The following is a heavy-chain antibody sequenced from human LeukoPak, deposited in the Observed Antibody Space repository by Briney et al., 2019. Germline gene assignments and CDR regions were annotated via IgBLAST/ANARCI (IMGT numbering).Heavy chain of an antibody. D-gene: IGHD6-13*01. CDR1: GGSISSGNW. CDR2: IYRSGSA. Sequence: SETLSLTCAVSGGSISSGNWWSWVRQPPGKGLEWIGEIYRSGSANYNPFLKSRVTISVDKSKNQFSLNLSSVTAADTAVYYCARVGAAAGTGWFDPWGQGTLVTVSS. CDR3: ARVGAAAGTGWFDP. J-gene: IGHJ5*02. V-gene: IGHV4-4*02.